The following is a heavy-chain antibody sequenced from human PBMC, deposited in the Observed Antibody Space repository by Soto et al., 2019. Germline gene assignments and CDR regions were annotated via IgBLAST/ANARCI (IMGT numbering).Heavy chain of an antibody. D-gene: IGHD3-16*01. CDR1: GFTFSSYA. J-gene: IGHJ4*02. CDR2: ISGSGDST. V-gene: IGHV3-23*01. CDR3: AKVLRGGAMPGPDY. Sequence: EVQLLESGGGLVQPGGSLRLSCAASGFTFSSYAMSWVRQAPGKGLEWVSAISGSGDSTYYADSVKGRFTISRDNSKNTLYLQMNRLRAEDTAVYYCAKVLRGGAMPGPDYWGQGTLVTVSS.